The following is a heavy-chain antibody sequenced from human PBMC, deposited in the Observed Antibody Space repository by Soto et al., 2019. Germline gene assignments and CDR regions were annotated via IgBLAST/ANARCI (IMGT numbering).Heavy chain of an antibody. CDR1: GFTFSLYG. CDR3: AKDSGYSGYDVYDYYYGMDV. D-gene: IGHD5-12*01. CDR2: TSYDGSKK. Sequence: QLVESGGGVVQPGRSLRLSCAASGFTFSLYGMHWVRQAPGKGLEWVAVTSYDGSKKYYADLVKGRFTISRDNSKNTLYLQMNSLRAEDTAVYYCAKDSGYSGYDVYDYYYGMDVWCQGTTVTVSS. J-gene: IGHJ6*02. V-gene: IGHV3-30*18.